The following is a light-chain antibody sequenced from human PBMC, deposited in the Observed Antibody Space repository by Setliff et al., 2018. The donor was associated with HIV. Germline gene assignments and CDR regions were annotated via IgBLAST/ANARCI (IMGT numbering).Light chain of an antibody. J-gene: IGLJ1*01. CDR2: EVR. V-gene: IGLV2-14*01. CDR3: SSYAITNTLP. CDR1: SSDVGGYSL. Sequence: QSALTQPASVSGSPGQSITISCTGTSSDVGGYSLVSWYQQHPGKAPKLIIYEVRNRPSGVSNRFPGSKSGNTASLTISGLQTEDEADYYRSSYAITNTLPFGTGTKVTVL.